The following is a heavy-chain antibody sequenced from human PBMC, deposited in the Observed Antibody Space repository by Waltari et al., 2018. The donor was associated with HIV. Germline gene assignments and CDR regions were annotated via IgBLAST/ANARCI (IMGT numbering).Heavy chain of an antibody. V-gene: IGHV3-33*01. CDR2: VWYDGTNK. J-gene: IGHJ4*01. CDR1: GFSFSDYA. Sequence: QVQLVESGGGMVQPGGSLRLACAATGFSFSDYAMHWVRQAPGKGLEWVAVVWYDGTNKYYADSVKGRFLISRDNSKRTLYLQMNHLTAEDTAVYYCARDLQATVAVDYFD. CDR3: ARDLQATVAVDYFD.